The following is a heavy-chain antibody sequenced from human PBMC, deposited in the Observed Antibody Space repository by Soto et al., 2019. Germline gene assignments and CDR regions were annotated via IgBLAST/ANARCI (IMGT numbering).Heavy chain of an antibody. CDR3: ARDGDYDILTGYYRPNWFDP. D-gene: IGHD3-9*01. Sequence: EVQLVESGGGLVQPGGSLRLSCAASGFTFSSYWMSWVRQAPGKGLEWVANIKQDGSEKYYVDSVKGRFTISRDNAKNSLYLQMNSLRAEDTAVYYCARDGDYDILTGYYRPNWFDPWGQGTLVTVSS. V-gene: IGHV3-7*01. J-gene: IGHJ5*02. CDR1: GFTFSSYW. CDR2: IKQDGSEK.